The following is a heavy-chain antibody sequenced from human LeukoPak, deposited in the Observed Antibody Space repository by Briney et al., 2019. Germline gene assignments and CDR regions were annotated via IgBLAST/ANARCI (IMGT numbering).Heavy chain of an antibody. J-gene: IGHJ6*03. CDR2: IYYSGST. V-gene: IGHV4-59*01. CDR1: GGSISSYY. Sequence: SETLSLTCTAAGGSISSYYWSWVRHPPGKGLEWGGYIYYSGSTNYTPSLKSRVTISVDTSKNQFSLKLSSVTAADTAVYYCARVHYDFWSGYSNYYYYYMDVWGKGTTVTVSS. CDR3: ARVHYDFWSGYSNYYYYYMDV. D-gene: IGHD3-3*01.